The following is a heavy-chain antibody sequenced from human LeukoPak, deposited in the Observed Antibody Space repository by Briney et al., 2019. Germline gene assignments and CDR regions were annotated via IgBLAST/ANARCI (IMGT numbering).Heavy chain of an antibody. CDR2: IDYSGST. D-gene: IGHD2-2*01. V-gene: IGHV4-31*03. J-gene: IGHJ4*02. CDR1: GGSFRSGGFY. CDR3: ARLGCSSTSCYADY. Sequence: SETLSLTCTVSGGSFRSGGFYWSWIRQHPGKGLEWIGYIDYSGSTYYNPSLKSRVTISVDTSKNQFSLKLSSVTAADTAVYYCARLGCSSTSCYADYWGQGTLVTVSS.